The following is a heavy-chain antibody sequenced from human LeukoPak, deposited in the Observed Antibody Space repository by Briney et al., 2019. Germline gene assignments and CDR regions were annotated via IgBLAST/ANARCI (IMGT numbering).Heavy chain of an antibody. V-gene: IGHV3-33*01. D-gene: IGHD6-25*01. CDR1: GFTFRNFG. CDR2: IWYDGSNK. J-gene: IGHJ5*01. Sequence: QPGRSLRLSCAASGFTFRNFGMHWVRQAPGKGLEWVAIIWYDGSNKYHADSVEGRFTISRDNSKNTLYLQMNSLRAEDTAVYYCARGVAASVGWFDPWGQGTLVTVSS. CDR3: ARGVAASVGWFDP.